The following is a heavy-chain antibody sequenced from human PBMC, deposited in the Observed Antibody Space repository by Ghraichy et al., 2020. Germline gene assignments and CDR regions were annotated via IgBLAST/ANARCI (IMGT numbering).Heavy chain of an antibody. D-gene: IGHD1-26*01. CDR2: IKQDGSEK. CDR3: ARGQWGDSGSYSAYYYYMDV. Sequence: GGSLRLSCAASGFTFSSYWMSWVRQAPGKGLEWVANIKQDGSEKYYVDSVKGRFTISRDNAKNSLYLQMNSLRAEDTAVYYCARGQWGDSGSYSAYYYYMDVWGKGTTVTVSS. V-gene: IGHV3-7*01. J-gene: IGHJ6*03. CDR1: GFTFSSYW.